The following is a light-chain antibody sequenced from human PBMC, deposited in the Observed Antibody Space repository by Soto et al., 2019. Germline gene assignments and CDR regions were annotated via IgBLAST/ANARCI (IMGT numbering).Light chain of an antibody. J-gene: IGLJ7*01. CDR1: NSNIGAAYD. Sequence: QSVLTQPPSVSGAPGQKVTISCTGSNSNIGAAYDVNWYQHLPGTAPKLLIYGNDNRPSGVPDRFSGSKSGTSASLAITGLRAEDEADYYCQSYDSSLSGYVFGAGTQLTVL. CDR3: QSYDSSLSGYV. V-gene: IGLV1-40*01. CDR2: GND.